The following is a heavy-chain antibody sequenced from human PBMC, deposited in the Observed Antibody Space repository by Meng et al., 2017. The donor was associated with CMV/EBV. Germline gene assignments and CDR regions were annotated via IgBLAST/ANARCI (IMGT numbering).Heavy chain of an antibody. Sequence: GSLRLACIVSGGSTSSSSYYWGWIRQPPGKGLEWFGSIYYSGSTYYNPSLKSRVTISVDTSKTQFSLKLSSVTAADTAVYYCARDTIVVVPAASGGFDYWGQGTLVTVSS. CDR3: ARDTIVVVPAASGGFDY. V-gene: IGHV4-39*07. CDR2: IYYSGST. J-gene: IGHJ4*02. D-gene: IGHD2-2*01. CDR1: GGSTSSSSYY.